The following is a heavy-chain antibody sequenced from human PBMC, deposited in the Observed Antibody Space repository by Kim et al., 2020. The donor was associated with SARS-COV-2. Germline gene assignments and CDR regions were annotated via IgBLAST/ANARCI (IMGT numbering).Heavy chain of an antibody. Sequence: SETLSLTCAVYGGSFSGYYWSWIRQPPGKGLEWLGEINHRGSTTYNPSLKSRVIISVDTTKNQISLKLTSVTAADTAVYYCARSITMVQGLPFEYWGQGT. D-gene: IGHD3-10*01. V-gene: IGHV4-34*01. CDR3: ARSITMVQGLPFEY. CDR1: GGSFSGYY. J-gene: IGHJ4*02. CDR2: INHRGST.